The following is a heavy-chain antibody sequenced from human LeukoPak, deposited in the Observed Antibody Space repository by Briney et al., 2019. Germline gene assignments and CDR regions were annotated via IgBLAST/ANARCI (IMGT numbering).Heavy chain of an antibody. CDR1: GFTVTTDH. J-gene: IGHJ4*02. Sequence: GGSLRLSCAASGFTVTTDHMSWVRQPPGKGLEWVSIVYTDGRTYHADSVKGRFTISRDNSKNTVHLHMNSLTAEDTAVYYCARVWELPFDYWGQGTLVTVSS. V-gene: IGHV3-53*01. CDR2: VYTDGRT. D-gene: IGHD1-26*01. CDR3: ARVWELPFDY.